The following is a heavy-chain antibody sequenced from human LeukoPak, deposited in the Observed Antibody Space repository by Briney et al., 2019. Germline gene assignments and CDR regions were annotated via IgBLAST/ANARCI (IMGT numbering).Heavy chain of an antibody. CDR2: INGRGDST. J-gene: IGHJ4*02. CDR1: GFTVSSNY. Sequence: GGSLRLSCAASGFTVSSNYMSWIRQAPGKGLEWVSGINGRGDSTVYADSVKGRFTISKDSSKNTLYLQMNTLRAEDTALYYCARDVGRDTITTEIEYWGQGTLVTVSS. CDR3: ARDVGRDTITTEIEY. V-gene: IGHV3-53*05. D-gene: IGHD4-11*01.